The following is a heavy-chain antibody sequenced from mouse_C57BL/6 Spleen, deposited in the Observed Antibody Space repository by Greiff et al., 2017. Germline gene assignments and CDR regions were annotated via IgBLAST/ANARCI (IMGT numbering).Heavy chain of an antibody. V-gene: IGHV1-22*01. D-gene: IGHD2-2*01. CDR2: INPNNGGT. CDR3: ARYGYDGGPSFDY. J-gene: IGHJ2*01. CDR1: GYTFTDYN. Sequence: LVEPGASVKMPCKASGYTFTDYNMHWVKQSHGKSLEWIGYINPNNGGTSYNQKFKGKATLTVNKSSSTAYMELRSLTSEDSAVYYCARYGYDGGPSFDYWGQGTTLTVSS.